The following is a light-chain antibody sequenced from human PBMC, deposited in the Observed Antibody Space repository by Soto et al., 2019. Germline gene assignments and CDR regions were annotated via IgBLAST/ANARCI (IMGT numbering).Light chain of an antibody. CDR1: QNISNY. CDR3: QQYDNLLIT. V-gene: IGKV1-33*01. J-gene: IGKJ5*01. CDR2: DAS. Sequence: DIQTTHSPSSLSATVRPRLSITSQASQNISNYLNWYQQKPGKAPKLLIYDASNLETGVPSRFSGSGSGTDFTFTISSLQPEDIATYYCQQYDNLLITFGQGTRLEIK.